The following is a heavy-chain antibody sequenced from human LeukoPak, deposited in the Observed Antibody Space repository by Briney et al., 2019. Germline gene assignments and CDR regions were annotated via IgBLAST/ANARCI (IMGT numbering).Heavy chain of an antibody. J-gene: IGHJ3*02. CDR2: IYTSGST. CDR3: ARGPYYDFWSGRRDAFDI. Sequence: PSETLSLTCTVSGGSISSGSYYWSWIRQPAGKGLEWIGRIYTSGSTNYNPSLKSRVTISVDTSKNQFSLKLSSVTAADTAVYYCARGPYYDFWSGRRDAFDIWGQGTMVTVSS. V-gene: IGHV4-61*02. CDR1: GGSISSGSYY. D-gene: IGHD3-3*01.